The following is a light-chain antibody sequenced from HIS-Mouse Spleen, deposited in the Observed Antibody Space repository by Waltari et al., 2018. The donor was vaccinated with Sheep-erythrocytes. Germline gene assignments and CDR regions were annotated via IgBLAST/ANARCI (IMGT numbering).Light chain of an antibody. CDR2: AAS. Sequence: DIQLTQSPSFLSASVGDRVTITCRASHGISSYLAWYQQKPGTAPKLLIYAASTLQSGVPSRFSGSGSGTEFTLTISSLQPDDCATDYCQQHNSYPVTFGPGTKVDIK. V-gene: IGKV1-9*01. J-gene: IGKJ3*01. CDR3: QQHNSYPVT. CDR1: HGISSY.